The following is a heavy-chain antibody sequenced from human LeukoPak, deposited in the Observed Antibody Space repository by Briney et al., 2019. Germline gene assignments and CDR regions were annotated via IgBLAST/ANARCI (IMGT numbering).Heavy chain of an antibody. J-gene: IGHJ4*02. V-gene: IGHV4-39*01. CDR1: GGSISSSSYY. CDR3: ASSLVVIYPRY. D-gene: IGHD3-22*01. CDR2: IYYSGST. Sequence: NPSETLSLTCTVSGGSISSSSYYWGWLRQPPGQGLEWIGSIYYSGSTYYNPSLKSRVTISVDTSKNQFFLKLSSVTAADTAVYYCASSLVVIYPRYWGQGTLVTVSS.